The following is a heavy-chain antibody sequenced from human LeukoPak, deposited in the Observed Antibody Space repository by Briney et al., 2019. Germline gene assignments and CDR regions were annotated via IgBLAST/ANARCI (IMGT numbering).Heavy chain of an antibody. Sequence: PSETLSLTCAVSGGSISSGGYSWSWLRQPPGKGLEWIGYIYNSGSTYYNSSLESRLVISIDTSKNQFSLKLSSVTAADTAVYYCARDRDYYDSSGYYYAEGARGCLDYWGQGTLVTVSP. J-gene: IGHJ4*02. D-gene: IGHD3-22*01. CDR3: ARDRDYYDSSGYYYAEGARGCLDY. V-gene: IGHV4-30-4*07. CDR2: IYNSGST. CDR1: GGSISSGGYS.